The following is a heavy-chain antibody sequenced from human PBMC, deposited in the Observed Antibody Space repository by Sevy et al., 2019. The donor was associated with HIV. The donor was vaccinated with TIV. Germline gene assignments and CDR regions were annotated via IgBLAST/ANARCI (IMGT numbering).Heavy chain of an antibody. Sequence: ASVKVSCKASGGTFSSYAISWVRQAPGQGLEWMGRIIPIFGTANYAQKFQGRVTITADESTSTAYMELSSLRSEDTAVYYCARESAPGGYYDSSSYYYWDYRGQGTLVTVSS. CDR2: IIPIFGTA. CDR1: GGTFSSYA. V-gene: IGHV1-69*13. CDR3: ARESAPGGYYDSSSYYYWDY. D-gene: IGHD3-22*01. J-gene: IGHJ4*02.